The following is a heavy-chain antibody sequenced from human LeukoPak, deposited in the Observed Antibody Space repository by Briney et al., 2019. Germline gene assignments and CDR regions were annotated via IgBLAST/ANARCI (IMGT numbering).Heavy chain of an antibody. J-gene: IGHJ4*02. CDR2: IYYSGST. V-gene: IGHV4-61*05. CDR3: ARLSDFWSGYYDY. CDR1: GGSISSSSYY. Sequence: SETLSLTCTVSGGSISSSSYYWGWIRQPPGKGLEWIGFIYYSGSTNYNPSLKSRVTISVDTSKNQFSLKLSSVTAADTAVYYCARLSDFWSGYYDYWGQGTLVTVSS. D-gene: IGHD3-3*01.